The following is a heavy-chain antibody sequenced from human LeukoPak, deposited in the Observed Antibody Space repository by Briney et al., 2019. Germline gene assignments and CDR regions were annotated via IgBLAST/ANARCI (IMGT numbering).Heavy chain of an antibody. V-gene: IGHV1-69*06. Sequence: SVKVSCKASGGTFSSYAISWVRQAPGKGLEWMGGIIPIFGTANYAQKFQGRVTITADKSTSTAYMELSSLRSEDTAVYYCARESSRDYGSGTLWFDPWGQGTLVTVSS. CDR2: IIPIFGTA. D-gene: IGHD3-10*01. CDR3: ARESSRDYGSGTLWFDP. CDR1: GGTFSSYA. J-gene: IGHJ5*02.